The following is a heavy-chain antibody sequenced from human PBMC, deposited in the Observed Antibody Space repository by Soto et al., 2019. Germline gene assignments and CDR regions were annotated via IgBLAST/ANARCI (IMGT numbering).Heavy chain of an antibody. CDR2: IYYSGST. J-gene: IGHJ6*02. CDR3: ASPRDSSSSDQVGMEV. V-gene: IGHV4-39*01. D-gene: IGHD6-6*01. Sequence: SETLSLTCTVSGGSISSSSYYWGWIRQPPGKGLEWIGSIYYSGSTHYNPSLKSRVTISVDTSKNQFSLKLSSVTAADTAVYYCASPRDSSSSDQVGMEVWGQGTTVTVSS. CDR1: GGSISSSSYY.